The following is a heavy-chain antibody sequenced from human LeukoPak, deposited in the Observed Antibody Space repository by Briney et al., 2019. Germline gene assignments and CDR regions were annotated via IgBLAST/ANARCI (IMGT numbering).Heavy chain of an antibody. Sequence: ASVKVSCKASGYTFTGYYMHWVRQAPGRGLEWMGWINPNSGGTNYAQKFQGRVTMTRDTSISTAYMELSRLRSDDTAVYYCARDVGGYSYGYFDYWGQGTLVTVSS. V-gene: IGHV1-2*02. J-gene: IGHJ4*02. CDR1: GYTFTGYY. CDR2: INPNSGGT. D-gene: IGHD5-18*01. CDR3: ARDVGGYSYGYFDY.